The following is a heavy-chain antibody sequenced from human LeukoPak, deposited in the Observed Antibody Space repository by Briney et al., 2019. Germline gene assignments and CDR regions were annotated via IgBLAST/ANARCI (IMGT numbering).Heavy chain of an antibody. D-gene: IGHD5-24*01. Sequence: SETLSLTCTVSGGSISSSSYYWGWIRQPPGKGLEWLGSIYYSGSTYYNPSLKSRVTISVDTSKNQFSLKLSSVTAADTAVYYCARVEMAVYDAFDIWGQGTMVTVSS. J-gene: IGHJ3*02. CDR2: IYYSGST. CDR1: GGSISSSSYY. V-gene: IGHV4-39*07. CDR3: ARVEMAVYDAFDI.